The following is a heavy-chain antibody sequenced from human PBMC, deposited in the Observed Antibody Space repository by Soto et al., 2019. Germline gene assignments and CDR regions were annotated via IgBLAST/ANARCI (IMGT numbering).Heavy chain of an antibody. CDR2: ISGSGGST. J-gene: IGHJ4*01. CDR1: GFTFSSYA. V-gene: IGHV3-23*01. D-gene: IGHD3-22*01. Sequence: GGSLRLSCAASGFTFSSYAMSWVRQAPGKGLEWVSAISGSGGSTYYADSVKGRFTISRDNSKNTLYLQMNSLRAEDTAVYYCADSVSSGFPYYLDYWGHGTLVTVSS. CDR3: ADSVSSGFPYYLDY.